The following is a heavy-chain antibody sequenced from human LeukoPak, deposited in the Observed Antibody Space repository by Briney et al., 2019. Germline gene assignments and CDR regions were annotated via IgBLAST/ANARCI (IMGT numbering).Heavy chain of an antibody. J-gene: IGHJ4*02. CDR3: ASNLADYYGSGSYQPPHY. CDR1: GGTFSGYA. V-gene: IGHV1-69*04. Sequence: SVKVSCKASGGTFSGYAISWVRQAPGQGLEWMGRIIPILGIANYAQTFQGRVTITADKSSSTAYMELSSLRSEDTAVYYCASNLADYYGSGSYQPPHYWGQGTLVTVSS. D-gene: IGHD3-10*01. CDR2: IIPILGIA.